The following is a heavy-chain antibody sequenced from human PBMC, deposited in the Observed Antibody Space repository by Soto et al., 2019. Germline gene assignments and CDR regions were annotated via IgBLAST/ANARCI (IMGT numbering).Heavy chain of an antibody. CDR1: GFSFSSHW. CDR3: ARYSYSSGPQDS. J-gene: IGHJ4*02. V-gene: IGHV3-7*03. CDR2: IKQDGNDK. Sequence: GGSLRLSCAASGFSFSSHWMSWVRQAPGKGLEWVANIKQDGNDKRYVDSVKGRFTISRDNAKSSLYLQMNSLRADDTAVYYCARYSYSSGPQDSWGQGTMVTV. D-gene: IGHD6-19*01.